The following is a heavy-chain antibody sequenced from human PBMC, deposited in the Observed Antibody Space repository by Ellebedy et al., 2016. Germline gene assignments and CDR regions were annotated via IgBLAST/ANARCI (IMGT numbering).Heavy chain of an antibody. CDR2: IKSKTDGGTT. D-gene: IGHD1-26*01. V-gene: IGHV3-15*01. Sequence: GESLKISCAASGFTFSNSWMSWVRQAPGKGLEWVGRIKSKTDGGTTDYAAPVKGRFTISRDDSKNTLYLQMNSLKTEDTAVYYCTTDLLLVGATTWFDYWGQGTLVTVSS. J-gene: IGHJ4*02. CDR1: GFTFSNSW. CDR3: TTDLLLVGATTWFDY.